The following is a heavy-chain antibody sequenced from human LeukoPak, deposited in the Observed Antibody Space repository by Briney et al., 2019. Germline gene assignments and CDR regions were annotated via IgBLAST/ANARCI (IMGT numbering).Heavy chain of an antibody. CDR2: IYYSGST. CDR1: GGSISSSSYY. Sequence: SETLSLTCTVSGGSISSSSYYWGWIRQPPGKGLEWIGSIYYSGSTYYNPSLKSRVTISVDTSKNQFSLKLSSVTAADTAVYYCARHSRHRRFGESRKDAFDIWGQGTMVTVSS. J-gene: IGHJ3*02. V-gene: IGHV4-39*01. CDR3: ARHSRHRRFGESRKDAFDI. D-gene: IGHD3-10*01.